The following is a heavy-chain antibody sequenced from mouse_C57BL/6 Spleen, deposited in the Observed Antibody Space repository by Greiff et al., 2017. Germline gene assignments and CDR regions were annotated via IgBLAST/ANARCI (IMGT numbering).Heavy chain of an antibody. CDR1: GYSITSGYY. J-gene: IGHJ2*01. Sequence: EVKVEESGPGLVKPSQSLSLTCSVTGYSITSGYYWNWIRQFPGNKLEWMGYISYDGSNNYNPSLKNRISITRDTSKNQFFLKLNSVTTEDTATYYCARGFITTVVAPGYWGQGTTLTVSS. D-gene: IGHD1-1*01. V-gene: IGHV3-6*01. CDR3: ARGFITTVVAPGY. CDR2: ISYDGSN.